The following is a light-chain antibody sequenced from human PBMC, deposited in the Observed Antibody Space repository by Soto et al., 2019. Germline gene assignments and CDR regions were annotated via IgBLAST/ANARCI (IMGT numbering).Light chain of an antibody. CDR1: QSVSSN. CDR3: QQRSNWPPH. J-gene: IGKJ4*01. Sequence: EIVLTQSPATLSLSPGERATLSCRASQSVSSNLAWYQHKPGRAPRLLIYDASNRATGIPARFSGSGSGTDFTLTITSLEPEDVAVYYCQQRSNWPPHFGGGTKVEIK. V-gene: IGKV3-11*01. CDR2: DAS.